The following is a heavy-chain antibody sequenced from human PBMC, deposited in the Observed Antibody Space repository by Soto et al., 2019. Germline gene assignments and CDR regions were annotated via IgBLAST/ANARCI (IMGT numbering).Heavy chain of an antibody. CDR1: GFSLSTSGAV. J-gene: IGHJ5*02. Sequence: QINLIESGPPLVNPTKTLTLTCTFSGFSLSTSGAVVGGVRQPPGRALEGLALFYWDGDKRYNASLGNRLTITKDTSMNQVVLTLTNVDPADTATYYCAHRATMTIFGLIIDNGIWFDPWGQGTRVIVSS. CDR3: AHRATMTIFGLIIDNGIWFDP. V-gene: IGHV2-5*02. D-gene: IGHD3-3*01. CDR2: FYWDGDK.